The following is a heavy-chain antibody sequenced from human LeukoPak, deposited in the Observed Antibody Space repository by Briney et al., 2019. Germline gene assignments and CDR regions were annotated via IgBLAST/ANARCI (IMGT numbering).Heavy chain of an antibody. D-gene: IGHD6-6*01. CDR1: GYTFTNYY. Sequence: ASVTVSFMASGYTFTNYYMHWVGQAPGQGREWMGIINPSGGSTSYAQKFQGRVTMTRDMSTSTVYMELSSLRSEDTAVYYCARGLRKQLVREWGQGTLVTVSS. CDR3: ARGLRKQLVRE. J-gene: IGHJ4*02. V-gene: IGHV1-46*01. CDR2: INPSGGST.